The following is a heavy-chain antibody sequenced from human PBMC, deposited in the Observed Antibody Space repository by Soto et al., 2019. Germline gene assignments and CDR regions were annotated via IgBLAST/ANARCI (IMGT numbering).Heavy chain of an antibody. D-gene: IGHD1-7*01. V-gene: IGHV4-39*01. CDR1: GGSISSSSYY. CDR3: ARQATRNYINY. CDR2: IYYSGST. Sequence: SETLSLTCTVSGGSISSSSYYWGWIRQPPGKGLEWIGSIYYSGSTYYNPSLKSRVTISVDTSKNQFSLKLSSVTAADTAVYYCARQATRNYINYWGQGTLVTVSS. J-gene: IGHJ4*02.